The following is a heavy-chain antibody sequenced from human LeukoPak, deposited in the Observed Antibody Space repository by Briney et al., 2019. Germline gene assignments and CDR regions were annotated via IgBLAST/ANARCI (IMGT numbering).Heavy chain of an antibody. Sequence: GGSLRLSCAASGFTFSNAWMSWVRQAPGKGLEWVCRIKTKTDGGTTAFAAPVKGRLTMTRDDSKNTLYLQMNSLKTEDTAMYYCTTGGLWYSGRVFWGQGTLVTVS. CDR3: TTGGLWYSGRVF. D-gene: IGHD3-10*01. J-gene: IGHJ4*02. CDR1: GFTFSNAW. V-gene: IGHV3-15*01. CDR2: IKTKTDGGTT.